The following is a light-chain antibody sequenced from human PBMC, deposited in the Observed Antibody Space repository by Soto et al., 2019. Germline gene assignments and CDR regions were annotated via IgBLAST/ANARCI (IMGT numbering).Light chain of an antibody. J-gene: IGKJ5*01. Sequence: IVVPIALGTLYFPPRERPTLSCRASQSVASTYLALDPQKPGQAPALLIYGASTRATGIPDRFSGSGSGTDFTLTIDNLEPEDFAIYYCQRRRSWHPSRFGQGIRLEI. CDR2: GAS. V-gene: IGKV3D-20*02. CDR3: QRRRSWHPSR. CDR1: QSVASTY.